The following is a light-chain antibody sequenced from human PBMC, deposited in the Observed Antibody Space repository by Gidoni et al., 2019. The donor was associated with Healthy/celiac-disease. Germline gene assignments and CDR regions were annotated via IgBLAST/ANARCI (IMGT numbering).Light chain of an antibody. CDR2: CAS. CDR1: QSVSRSY. J-gene: IGKJ1*01. V-gene: IGKV3-20*01. Sequence: ELVLTQSPGTLSLPPGESATLSCRASQSVSRSYLARYQQKPGQAPRPLIYCASSRATGFPDRVSGSGSGTDFTLTISRLEAEDFAVYYCQHQGAFGQGTKVEIK. CDR3: QHQGA.